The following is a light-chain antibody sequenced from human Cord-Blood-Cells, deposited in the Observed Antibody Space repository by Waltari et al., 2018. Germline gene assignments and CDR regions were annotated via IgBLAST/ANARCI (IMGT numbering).Light chain of an antibody. J-gene: IGKJ2*01. V-gene: IGKV1-27*01. CDR3: QKYNSAPYT. CDR2: AAS. Sequence: DIQMTQSPSSLSASVGDIVTFTCRASQGISNYLAWYQQKPGKVPKLLIYAASTLRSGVPPRFSGSGSGTDFTLTISSLQPEDVATYYCQKYNSAPYTFGQGTTLEIK. CDR1: QGISNY.